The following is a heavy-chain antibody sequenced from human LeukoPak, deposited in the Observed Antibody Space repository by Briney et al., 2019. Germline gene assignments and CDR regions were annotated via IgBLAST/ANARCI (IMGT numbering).Heavy chain of an antibody. CDR1: GYSLSSGYY. CDR2: IYHSGST. D-gene: IGHD3-10*01. CDR3: AREYGSGSYDTR. V-gene: IGHV4-38-2*02. J-gene: IGHJ4*02. Sequence: PSETLSLTCTVSGYSLSSGYYWGWIRQPPGKGLEWIGSIYHSGSTYYNPSLKSRVTISVATSKNQFSLKLSSVTAADTAIYYCAREYGSGSYDTRWGQGTLVTVSS.